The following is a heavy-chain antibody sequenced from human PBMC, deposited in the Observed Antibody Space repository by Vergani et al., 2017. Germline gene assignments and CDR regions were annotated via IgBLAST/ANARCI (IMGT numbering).Heavy chain of an antibody. Sequence: QVQLQESGPGLVEPSETLSLTCAVSGYSIRNGYYWGWIRQPPGKGLEWIGSIYHSGSTHYNPSLKSRVTISVDTSKNDFSLKATSVTAADTAVYYCTRQPQEGASGPPSVPTWGQGISVIVSS. CDR3: TRQPQEGASGPPSVPT. CDR1: GYSIRNGYY. J-gene: IGHJ4*02. D-gene: IGHD5-12*01. CDR2: IYHSGST. V-gene: IGHV4-38-2*01.